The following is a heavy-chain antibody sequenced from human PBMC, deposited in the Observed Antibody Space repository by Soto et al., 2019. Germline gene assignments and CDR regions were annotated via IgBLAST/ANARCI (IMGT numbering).Heavy chain of an antibody. CDR3: ARTAWELLRKDYFDY. D-gene: IGHD1-26*01. CDR1: DYSFTSYG. V-gene: IGHV1-69*04. J-gene: IGHJ4*02. Sequence: SSVKGSCTASDYSFTSYGISWVRQYPGQGLEWMGRIIPILGIANYAQKFQGRVTITADKSTSTAYMELSSLRSEDTAVYYCARTAWELLRKDYFDYWGQGTLVTVSS. CDR2: IIPILGIA.